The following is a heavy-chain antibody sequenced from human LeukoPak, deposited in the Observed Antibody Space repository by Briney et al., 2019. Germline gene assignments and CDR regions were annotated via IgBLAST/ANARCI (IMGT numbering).Heavy chain of an antibody. CDR1: GFTFDDYT. V-gene: IGHV3-43*01. Sequence: PGGSLRLSCAASGFTFDDYTMHWVRQAPGKGLEWVSLISWDGGSTYYADSVKGRFTISRDNSKNSLYLQMNSLRIEDTALYYCVMSHYYYGMDVWGQGTTVTVSS. CDR2: ISWDGGST. J-gene: IGHJ6*02. CDR3: VMSHYYYGMDV.